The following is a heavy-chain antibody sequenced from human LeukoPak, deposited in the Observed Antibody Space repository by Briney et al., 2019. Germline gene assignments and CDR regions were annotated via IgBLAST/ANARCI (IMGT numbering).Heavy chain of an antibody. D-gene: IGHD4-17*01. CDR2: INHIGST. J-gene: IGHJ4*02. Sequence: SETLSPTCAVYGGSFSGYYWSWIRQPPGKGLEWIGEINHIGSTNYNPSLKSRVTISVDTSKNQFSLKLSSVTAADTAVYYCARAGDGEIFDYWGQGTLVTVSS. CDR1: GGSFSGYY. V-gene: IGHV4-34*01. CDR3: ARAGDGEIFDY.